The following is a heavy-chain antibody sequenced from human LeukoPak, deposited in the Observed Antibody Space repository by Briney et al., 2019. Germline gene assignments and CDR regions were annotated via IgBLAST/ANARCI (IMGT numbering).Heavy chain of an antibody. CDR2: IYHSGST. CDR1: GGSISSGDYY. CDR3: ARMGHYFASGNSYSSFDF. Sequence: PSETLSLTCTVSGGSISSGDYYWSWIRQPPGKGPEWIGYIYHSGSTYNNPSLKSRVTISVDTSKNQFSLKLSSVTAADTAVYYCARMGHYFASGNSYSSFDFWGQGTLVTVSS. J-gene: IGHJ4*02. V-gene: IGHV4-30-4*01. D-gene: IGHD3-10*01.